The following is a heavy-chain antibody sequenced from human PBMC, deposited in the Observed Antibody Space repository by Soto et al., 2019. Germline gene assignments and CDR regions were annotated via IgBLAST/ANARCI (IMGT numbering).Heavy chain of an antibody. D-gene: IGHD3-9*01. Sequence: VASVKVSCKASGGTFSSYAISWVRQAPGQGLEWMGGIIPIFGTANYAQKFQGRVTITADESTSTAYMELSSLRSEDTAVYYCARGPRYFDWLSPYGMDVWGQGTTVTVSS. J-gene: IGHJ6*02. CDR2: IIPIFGTA. CDR3: ARGPRYFDWLSPYGMDV. V-gene: IGHV1-69*13. CDR1: GGTFSSYA.